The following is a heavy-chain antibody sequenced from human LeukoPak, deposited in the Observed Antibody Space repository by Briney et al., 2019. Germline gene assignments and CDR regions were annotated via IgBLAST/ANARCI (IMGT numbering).Heavy chain of an antibody. Sequence: SETLSLTRAVYGGSFSGYYWSWIRQPAGKGLEWIGRIYTSGSTNYNPSLKSRVTMSVDTSKNQFSLKLSSVTAADTAVYYCARHNVGYFDPNWFDPWGQGTLVTVSS. V-gene: IGHV4-59*10. CDR1: GGSFSGYY. J-gene: IGHJ5*02. CDR2: IYTSGST. CDR3: ARHNVGYFDPNWFDP. D-gene: IGHD3-9*01.